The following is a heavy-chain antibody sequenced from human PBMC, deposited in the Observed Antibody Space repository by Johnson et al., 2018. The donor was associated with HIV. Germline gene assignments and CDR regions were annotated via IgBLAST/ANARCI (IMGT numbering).Heavy chain of an antibody. V-gene: IGHV3-30*04. Sequence: QVQLVESGGGVVQPGRSLRVSCEVSGLTLTTIIVHWARQAPGKWLEWVSLISHDGTTTAYADSVKGRYNISRDISTNTVYLQMNSLSPEDTAVYYCAREDVSSGYAGTFDIWGQGTLVTVSS. D-gene: IGHD5-12*01. CDR2: ISHDGTTT. J-gene: IGHJ3*02. CDR3: AREDVSSGYAGTFDI. CDR1: GLTLTTII.